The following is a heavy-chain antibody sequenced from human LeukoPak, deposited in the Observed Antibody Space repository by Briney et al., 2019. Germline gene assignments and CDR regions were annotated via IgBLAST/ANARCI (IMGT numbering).Heavy chain of an antibody. V-gene: IGHV3-30*02. D-gene: IGHD2-2*01. CDR1: GFNFSSYG. CDR2: IRYDGSNK. CDR3: PKDQALGYCSSTSCYTYYMDV. Sequence: PGGSLRLSCAASGFNFSSYGMHWLRQAPGKGLEWVAFIRYDGSNKYYADSVKGRFTISRDNSKNTLYLQMNSLRAEDTAVYYCPKDQALGYCSSTSCYTYYMDVWGKGTTVTVSS. J-gene: IGHJ6*03.